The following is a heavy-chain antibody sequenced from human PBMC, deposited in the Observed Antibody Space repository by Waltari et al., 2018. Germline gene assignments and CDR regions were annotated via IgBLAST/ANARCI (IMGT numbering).Heavy chain of an antibody. Sequence: VQLQESGPGLVKPSGTLSLTCAVSGGSISSSNWWSWVRQAPGKGLEWVSAISGSGGSTYYADSVKGRFTISRDNSKNTLYLQMNSLRAEDTAVYYCAKARVGWYDFDYWGQGTLVTVSS. CDR2: ISGSGGST. CDR1: GGSISSSN. D-gene: IGHD6-19*01. J-gene: IGHJ4*02. V-gene: IGHV3-23*01. CDR3: AKARVGWYDFDY.